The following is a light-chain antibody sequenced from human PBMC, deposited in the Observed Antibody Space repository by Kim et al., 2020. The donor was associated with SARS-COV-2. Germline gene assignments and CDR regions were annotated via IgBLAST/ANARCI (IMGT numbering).Light chain of an antibody. Sequence: ETVMTQSPATLSVSPGERATLSCRASQSVNSDLAWYQQKPGQAPRLLIYVASTRATGIPARFSGSGSGTEFTLTISSLQPEDFAVYYCQQYNNSPVTFGGGTKVDIK. V-gene: IGKV3-15*01. CDR3: QQYNNSPVT. CDR2: VAS. J-gene: IGKJ4*01. CDR1: QSVNSD.